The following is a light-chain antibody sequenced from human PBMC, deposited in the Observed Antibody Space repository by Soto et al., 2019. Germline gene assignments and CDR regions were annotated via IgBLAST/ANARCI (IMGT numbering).Light chain of an antibody. CDR1: QSVSSSH. Sequence: EIVLTQSPGTLSLSPGERATLSCKASQSVSSSHLAWYQQKVGQPPRLLLHETSTRAAGIPDRFSGSGSGTDFTLTISRLEPEDFAMYCCQQFGNSLYTFGQGTKLEI. V-gene: IGKV3-20*01. J-gene: IGKJ2*01. CDR3: QQFGNSLYT. CDR2: ETS.